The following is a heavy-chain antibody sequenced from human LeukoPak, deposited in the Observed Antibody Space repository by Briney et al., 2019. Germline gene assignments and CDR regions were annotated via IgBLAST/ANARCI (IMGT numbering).Heavy chain of an antibody. D-gene: IGHD6-6*01. CDR3: AKGRGYSSSSGIDY. V-gene: IGHV3-23*01. CDR1: GFTFSSYA. Sequence: SGGSLRLSCAASGFTFSSYAMSGVRQAPGKGLEWFSPIICSAYYADSVKGRFTISRDNSKNTLYLQMNSLRAEDTAVYYCAKGRGYSSSSGIDYWGQGTLVTVSS. CDR2: IICSA. J-gene: IGHJ4*02.